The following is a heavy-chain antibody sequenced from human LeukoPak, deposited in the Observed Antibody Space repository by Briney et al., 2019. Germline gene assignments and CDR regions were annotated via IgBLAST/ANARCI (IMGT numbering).Heavy chain of an antibody. CDR3: AREGGPYRPLDY. CDR2: VNLQGST. Sequence: SWTLSLTCVVSGGSISDTNWWTLFRQPPGKGLEWIGEVNLQGSTNYNPSLKSRPAKSLDKSDNHISLKPTSVTAADTAVYYCAREGGPYRPLDYSGQGTLVTVAS. J-gene: IGHJ4*02. V-gene: IGHV4-4*02. CDR1: GGSISDTNW.